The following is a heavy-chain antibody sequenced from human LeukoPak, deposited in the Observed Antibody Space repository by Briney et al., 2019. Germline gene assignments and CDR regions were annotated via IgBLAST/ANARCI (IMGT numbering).Heavy chain of an antibody. V-gene: IGHV1-2*02. Sequence: ASVKVSCKASGYTFTGYYMHWVRQAPGQGLEWMGWINPNSGGTNYAQKFQGRVTMTRDTSISTAYMELSRLRSDDTAVYYCARGSVEYSSGWKLRDGYFWGQGTLVTVSS. CDR2: INPNSGGT. D-gene: IGHD6-19*01. J-gene: IGHJ4*02. CDR1: GYTFTGYY. CDR3: ARGSVEYSSGWKLRDGYF.